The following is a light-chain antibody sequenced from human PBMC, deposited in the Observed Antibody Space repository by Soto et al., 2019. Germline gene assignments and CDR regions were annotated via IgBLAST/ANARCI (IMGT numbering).Light chain of an antibody. CDR2: YDS. Sequence: SYELTQPPSVSVAPGKTAKITCGGDNIGRKSVHWYQQKPGQAPVVVIFYDSDRPSGIPERFSGSNSGNTATLTISRVEAGDEADYYCQMWDSSSDHRVFGGGTQLTVL. J-gene: IGLJ3*02. V-gene: IGLV3-21*04. CDR3: QMWDSSSDHRV. CDR1: NIGRKS.